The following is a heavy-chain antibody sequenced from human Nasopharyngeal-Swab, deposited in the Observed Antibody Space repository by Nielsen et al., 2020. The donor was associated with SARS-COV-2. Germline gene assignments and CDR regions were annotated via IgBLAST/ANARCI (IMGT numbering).Heavy chain of an antibody. D-gene: IGHD6-13*01. V-gene: IGHV4-61*01. CDR1: GGSISSSSYY. J-gene: IGHJ6*03. CDR2: IYYSGST. Sequence: GSLRLSCTVSGGSISSSSYYWSWIRQPPGKGLEWIGYIYYSGSTNYNPSLKSRVTISVDTSKNQFSLKLSSVPAADTAVYYCARGPDAAGTYYYYYYYMDVWGKGTTVTVSS. CDR3: ARGPDAAGTYYYYYYYMDV.